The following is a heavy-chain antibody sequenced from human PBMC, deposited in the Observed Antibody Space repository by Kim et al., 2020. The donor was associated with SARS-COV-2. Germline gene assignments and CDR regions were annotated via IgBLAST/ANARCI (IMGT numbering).Heavy chain of an antibody. D-gene: IGHD6-19*01. CDR3: ARGSIAVAFDY. CDR2: T. V-gene: IGHV4-59*09. Sequence: TSYNPSLKSRVTVSVDTSKNQFSLKLSSVNAADTAVYYCARGSIAVAFDYWGQGTLVTVSS. J-gene: IGHJ4*02.